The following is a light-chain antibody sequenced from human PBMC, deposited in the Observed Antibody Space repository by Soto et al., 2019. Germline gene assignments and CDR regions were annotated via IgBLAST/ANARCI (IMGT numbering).Light chain of an antibody. CDR3: QQSYSVPLN. CDR2: STS. Sequence: DIQMTQSPSSLSASVGDRITITFRASQRISSSLNWYQQKPGKVPKVLIYSTSTLQRRVPSRFSGSRSGTEFTLSISSLQPEDFATYFCQQSYSVPLNFGGGTKVEI. CDR1: QRISSS. V-gene: IGKV1-39*01. J-gene: IGKJ4*01.